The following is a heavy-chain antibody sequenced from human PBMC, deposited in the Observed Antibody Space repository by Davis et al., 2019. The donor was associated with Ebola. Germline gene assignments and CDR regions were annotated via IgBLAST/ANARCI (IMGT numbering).Heavy chain of an antibody. J-gene: IGHJ6*02. CDR1: GFTFSSYW. V-gene: IGHV3-74*01. Sequence: HTGGSLRLSCAASGFTFSSYWMHWVRQAPRKGLVWVSRINSDGSSTSYADSVKGRFTISRDNAKNTLYLQMNSLRAEDTAVYYCARSLYGDYGFNYYYYYGMDVWGQGTTVTVSS. D-gene: IGHD4-17*01. CDR3: ARSLYGDYGFNYYYYYGMDV. CDR2: INSDGSST.